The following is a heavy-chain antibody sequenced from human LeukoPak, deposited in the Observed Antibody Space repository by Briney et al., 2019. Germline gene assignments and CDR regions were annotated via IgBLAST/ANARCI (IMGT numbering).Heavy chain of an antibody. V-gene: IGHV4-59*01. Sequence: SETLSLTCTVSGGSISSYYWSWIRQPSGKGLEWIGYIYYSGSTNYNPSLKSRVTISVDTSKNQFSLKLSSVTAADTAVYYCAHSADYYGSGNSLDYWGQGTLVTVSS. CDR2: IYYSGST. J-gene: IGHJ4*02. CDR1: GGSISSYY. D-gene: IGHD3-10*01. CDR3: AHSADYYGSGNSLDY.